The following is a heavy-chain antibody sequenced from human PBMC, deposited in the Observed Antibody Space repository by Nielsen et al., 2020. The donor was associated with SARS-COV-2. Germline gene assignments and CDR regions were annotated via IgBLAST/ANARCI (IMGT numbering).Heavy chain of an antibody. CDR3: ARAPGYYDILTGYAGYYYYGMDV. CDR2: ISSSSSYI. V-gene: IGHV3-21*01. D-gene: IGHD3-9*01. Sequence: VRQAPGKGLEWVSSISSSSSYIYYADSVKGRFTISRDNAKNSLYLQMDSLRDEDTAVYYCARAPGYYDILTGYAGYYYYGMDVWGQGTTVTVSS. J-gene: IGHJ6*02.